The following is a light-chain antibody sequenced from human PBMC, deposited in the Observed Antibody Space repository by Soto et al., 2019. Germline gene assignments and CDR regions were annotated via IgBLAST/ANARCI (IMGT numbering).Light chain of an antibody. CDR1: QSVSSSY. Sequence: EIVLTQSPGTLYLSPGERATLSCRASQSVSSSYLAWYQQKPGQAPRLLIYGASSRATGIPDRFSGIGSGTDFTLTISRLEPEDFAVYYCQQSGSSPLTFGQGTKVEIK. CDR3: QQSGSSPLT. V-gene: IGKV3-20*01. J-gene: IGKJ1*01. CDR2: GAS.